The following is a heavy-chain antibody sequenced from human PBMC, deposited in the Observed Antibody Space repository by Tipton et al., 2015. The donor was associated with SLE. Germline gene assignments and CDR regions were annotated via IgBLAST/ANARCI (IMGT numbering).Heavy chain of an antibody. Sequence: TLSLTCTVSGGSISSGTYYWSWIRQPAGKGLEWLGHMYTSGSTNYNPSLQSRVTISLDTSKNQFSLRVSSVTAADTAVYYCARGYYFDYWGQGTLVTVSS. J-gene: IGHJ4*02. CDR3: ARGYYFDY. CDR1: GGSISSGTYY. V-gene: IGHV4-61*09. CDR2: MYTSGST.